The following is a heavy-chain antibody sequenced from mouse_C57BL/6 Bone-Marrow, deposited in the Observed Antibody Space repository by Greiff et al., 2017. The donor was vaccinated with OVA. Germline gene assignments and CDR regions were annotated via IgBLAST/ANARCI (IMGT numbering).Heavy chain of an antibody. CDR3: ARYNDWNYAMDY. D-gene: IGHD2-4*01. CDR1: GYTFTSCW. Sequence: QVQLKQPGAELVKPGASVKMSCKASGYTFTSCWITWVKQRPGQGLEWIGDIYPGSGSTNYNEKFKSKATLTVDTSSSTAYMQLSSLTSEDSAVYYCARYNDWNYAMDYWGQGTSVTVSS. CDR2: IYPGSGST. V-gene: IGHV1-55*01. J-gene: IGHJ4*01.